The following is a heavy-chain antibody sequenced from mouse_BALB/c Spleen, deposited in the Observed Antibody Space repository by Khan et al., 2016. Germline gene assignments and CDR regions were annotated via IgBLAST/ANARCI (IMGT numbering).Heavy chain of an antibody. V-gene: IGHV3-8*02. D-gene: IGHD2-14*01. J-gene: IGHJ2*01. Sequence: EVQLQESGPSLVKPSQTLSLTCSVTGDSITSGYWNWIRKFPGNKLEYMGYVSHSGSTYYNPSLKSRISITRDTSKNQYYLQLNSVTTEDTATYYCARYRGYDGYVDYWGQGTTLTFSS. CDR1: GDSITSGY. CDR3: ARYRGYDGYVDY. CDR2: VSHSGST.